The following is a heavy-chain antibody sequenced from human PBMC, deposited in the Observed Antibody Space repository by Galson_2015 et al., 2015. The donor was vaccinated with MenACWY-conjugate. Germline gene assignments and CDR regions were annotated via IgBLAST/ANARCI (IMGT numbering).Heavy chain of an antibody. CDR1: GFTFSSYW. V-gene: IGHV3-7*03. Sequence: SLRLSCAASGFTFSSYWMSWVRQAPGKGLEWVANIKQDGSEKYYVDSVKGRFTISRDNAKNSLYLQMNSLRAEDTAVYYCARDARGGMLYFDYWGQGTLVTVSS. J-gene: IGHJ4*02. D-gene: IGHD2-8*01. CDR3: ARDARGGMLYFDY. CDR2: IKQDGSEK.